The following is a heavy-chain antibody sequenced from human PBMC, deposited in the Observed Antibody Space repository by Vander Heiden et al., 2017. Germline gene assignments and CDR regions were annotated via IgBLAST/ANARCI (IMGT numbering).Heavy chain of an antibody. CDR3: ARQHRDYDFWSGYSHGMDV. J-gene: IGHJ6*02. CDR2: IYYSGST. CDR1: GGSISSSSSY. D-gene: IGHD3-3*01. Sequence: QLQLQESGPGLVKPSETLSLTCTVSGGSISSSSSYWGWIRQPPGKGREWIGSIYYSGSTYYNPSLKSRVTISVDTSKNQFSLKRSSVTAADTAVYYCARQHRDYDFWSGYSHGMDVWGQGTTVTVSS. V-gene: IGHV4-39*01.